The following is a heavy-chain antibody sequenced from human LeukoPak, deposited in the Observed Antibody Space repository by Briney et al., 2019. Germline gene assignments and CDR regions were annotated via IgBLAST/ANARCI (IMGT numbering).Heavy chain of an antibody. J-gene: IGHJ5*02. Sequence: SETLSLTCAVYGGSFSGYYWSWIRQPSGKGLEWIGEINHSGSTNYNPSLKSRVTISVDTSKNQFSLKLSSVTAADTAVYYCARGGHSSSRYRRNWFDPWGQGTLVTVSS. CDR2: INHSGST. V-gene: IGHV4-34*01. D-gene: IGHD6-13*01. CDR1: GGSFSGYY. CDR3: ARGGHSSSRYRRNWFDP.